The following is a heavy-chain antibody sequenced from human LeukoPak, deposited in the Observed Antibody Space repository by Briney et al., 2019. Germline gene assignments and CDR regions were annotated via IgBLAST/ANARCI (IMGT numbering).Heavy chain of an antibody. J-gene: IGHJ5*02. CDR2: INTNTGNP. CDR1: GYTFTSYA. CDR3: AREGYCGGDCYPGTGWFDP. Sequence: EASVKVSCKASGYTFTSYAMNWVRQAPGQGLEWMGWINTNTGNPTYAQGFTGRFVFSLDTSVSTAYLQISSLKAEDTAVYYCAREGYCGGDCYPGTGWFDPWGQGTLVTVSS. D-gene: IGHD2-21*02. V-gene: IGHV7-4-1*02.